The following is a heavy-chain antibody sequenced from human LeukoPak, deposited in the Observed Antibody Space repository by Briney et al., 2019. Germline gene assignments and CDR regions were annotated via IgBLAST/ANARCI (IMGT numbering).Heavy chain of an antibody. D-gene: IGHD5-24*01. CDR2: INSDGSST. CDR1: GFTFSSYW. J-gene: IGHJ4*02. Sequence: PGGSLRLSCAASGFTFSSYWMHWVRQAPGKGLVWVSRINSDGSSTSYADSVKGRFTISRDNAENSVFLQMRSLRPEDTAVYYCARGEYHQDGIGYNRFDNWGQGALVTVSS. V-gene: IGHV3-74*01. CDR3: ARGEYHQDGIGYNRFDN.